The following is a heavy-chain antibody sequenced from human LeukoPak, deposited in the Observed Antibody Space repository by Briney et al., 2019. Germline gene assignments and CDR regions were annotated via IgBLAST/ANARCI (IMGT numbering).Heavy chain of an antibody. CDR2: INPSGGST. D-gene: IGHD1-1*01. Sequence: ASVKVSCKASGYTFTSYGISWVRQAPGQGLEWMGIINPSGGSTSYAQKFQGRVTMARDTSTSIAYMELSSLRSEDTAVYYCATTTYNWNDVFDYWGQGTLVTVSS. CDR1: GYTFTSYG. V-gene: IGHV1-46*01. CDR3: ATTTYNWNDVFDY. J-gene: IGHJ4*02.